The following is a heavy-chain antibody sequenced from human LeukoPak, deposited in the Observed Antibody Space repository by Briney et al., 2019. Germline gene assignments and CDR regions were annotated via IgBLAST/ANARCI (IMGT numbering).Heavy chain of an antibody. CDR3: ARRNDLDAFDI. Sequence: GGSLRLSCAASGFTFSSYSMNWVRQAPGKGLEWVSSISTGSSYIYYADSVKGRFTISRDNAKNSLYLQMNSLRAEDTAVYYCARRNDLDAFDIWGQGTMVTVSS. CDR2: ISTGSSYI. J-gene: IGHJ3*02. CDR1: GFTFSSYS. V-gene: IGHV3-21*01. D-gene: IGHD1-1*01.